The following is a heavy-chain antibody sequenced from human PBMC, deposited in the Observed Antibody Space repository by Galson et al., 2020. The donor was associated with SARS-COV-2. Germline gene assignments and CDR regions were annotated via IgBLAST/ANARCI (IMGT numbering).Heavy chain of an antibody. Sequence: SGPTLVKPTQTLTLTCTFSGFSLSTSGMRVSWIRQPPGKALEWLARIDWDGDTFYSTSLKTRLTISKDTSKNQVVLTMANMDPVDTATYYCARTRGFNYYFDYGGQRTLVTFSS. V-gene: IGHV2-70*04. J-gene: IGHJ4*02. CDR1: GFSLSTSGMR. CDR3: ARTRGFNYYFDY. CDR2: IDWDGDT. D-gene: IGHD5-12*01.